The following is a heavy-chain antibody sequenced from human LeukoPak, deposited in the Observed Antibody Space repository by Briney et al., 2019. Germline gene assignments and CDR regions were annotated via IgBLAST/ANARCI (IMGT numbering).Heavy chain of an antibody. CDR2: ISWDGTT. D-gene: IGHD3-22*01. J-gene: IGHJ4*02. V-gene: IGHV3-43*01. Sequence: GGSLRLSCVASGFTFEDYTMHWVRQAPGKTLEWVSLISWDGTTYYTDSVKGRCTISTDNSKNSLYLQMDNLRSEDTAFYYCVKDLSYESSGHVLEYWGQGTLVTVSS. CDR3: VKDLSYESSGHVLEY. CDR1: GFTFEDYT.